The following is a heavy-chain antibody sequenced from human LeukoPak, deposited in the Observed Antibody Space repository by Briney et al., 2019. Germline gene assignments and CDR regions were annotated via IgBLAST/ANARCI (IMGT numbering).Heavy chain of an antibody. CDR2: IKQDGSEK. D-gene: IGHD3-22*01. Sequence: PGGSLRLSCAASGFTFSGYWMSWVRQAPGKGLEWVANIKQDGSEKYYVDSVKGRFTISRDNAKNSLYLQMNSLRAEDTAVYYCAGPLTYYYDSSGWQDAFDIWGQGTMVTVSS. CDR1: GFTFSGYW. CDR3: AGPLTYYYDSSGWQDAFDI. V-gene: IGHV3-7*01. J-gene: IGHJ3*02.